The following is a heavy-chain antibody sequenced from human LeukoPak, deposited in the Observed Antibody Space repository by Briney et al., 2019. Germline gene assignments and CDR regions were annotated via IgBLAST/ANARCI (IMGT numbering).Heavy chain of an antibody. CDR1: GSTFSSYS. CDR3: ASYEYCSSTSCYNFDY. CDR2: ISSSSNTI. V-gene: IGHV3-48*01. Sequence: GASLRLSCAASGSTFSSYSMNWVRQAPGKGLEWVSYISSSSNTIYYADSVKGRFTISRDNAKNSLYLQMNSLRAEDTAVYYCASYEYCSSTSCYNFDYWGQGTLVTVSS. J-gene: IGHJ4*02. D-gene: IGHD2-2*02.